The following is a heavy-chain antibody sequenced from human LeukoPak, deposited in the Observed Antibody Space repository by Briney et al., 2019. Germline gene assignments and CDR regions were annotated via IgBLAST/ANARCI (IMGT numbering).Heavy chain of an antibody. CDR1: GFTFSSYE. CDR3: ARRAAAGTVY. Sequence: GGSLRLSCAASGFTFSSYEMNWVRQAPGKGLERVSYISSSGSTIYYADSVKGRFTISRDNAKNSLYLQMNSLRAEDTAVYYCARRAAAGTVYWGQGTLVTVSS. J-gene: IGHJ4*02. V-gene: IGHV3-48*03. D-gene: IGHD6-13*01. CDR2: ISSSGSTI.